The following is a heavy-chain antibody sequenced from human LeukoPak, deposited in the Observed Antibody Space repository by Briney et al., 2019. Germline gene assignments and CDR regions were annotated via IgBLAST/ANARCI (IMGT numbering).Heavy chain of an antibody. D-gene: IGHD3-10*01. Sequence: PGGSLRLSCAASGFTFSDYYMSWIRQAPGKGLEWVSYISSSGSTIYYADSVKGRFTIPRDNAKNSLYLQMNSLRAEDTAVYYCARDLTMVRGARHGNIPGGYWGQGTLVTVSS. CDR2: ISSSGSTI. J-gene: IGHJ4*02. CDR1: GFTFSDYY. CDR3: ARDLTMVRGARHGNIPGGY. V-gene: IGHV3-11*04.